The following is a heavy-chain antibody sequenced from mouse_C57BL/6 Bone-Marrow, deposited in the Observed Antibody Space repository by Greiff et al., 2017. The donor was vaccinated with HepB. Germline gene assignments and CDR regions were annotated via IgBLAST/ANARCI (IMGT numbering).Heavy chain of an antibody. D-gene: IGHD3-3*01. CDR1: GYTFTDYE. J-gene: IGHJ4*01. V-gene: IGHV1-15*01. Sequence: QLKQSGAELVRPGASVTLSCKASGYTFTDYEMHWVKQTPVHGLEWIGAIDPETGGTAYNQKFKGKAILTADKSSSTAYMELRSLTSEDSAVYYCTRGWDAMDYWGQGTSVTVSS. CDR2: IDPETGGT. CDR3: TRGWDAMDY.